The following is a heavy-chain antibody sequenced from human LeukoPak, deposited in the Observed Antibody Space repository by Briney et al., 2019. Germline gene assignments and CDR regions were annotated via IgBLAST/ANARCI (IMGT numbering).Heavy chain of an antibody. D-gene: IGHD2-15*01. V-gene: IGHV3-64*04. Sequence: GGSLRLSCVASGFTFSNYPMHWVRQAPGKGLEYVSAISSNGGTTYYGNSVKGRFTISRDNSKNTLYLQMNSLRAEDTAVYYCARACSGGSCYSDWVYWGQGTLVTVSS. J-gene: IGHJ4*02. CDR1: GFTFSNYP. CDR3: ARACSGGSCYSDWVY. CDR2: ISSNGGTT.